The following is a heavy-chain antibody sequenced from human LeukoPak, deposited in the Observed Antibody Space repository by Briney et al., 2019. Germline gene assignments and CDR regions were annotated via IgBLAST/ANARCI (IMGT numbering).Heavy chain of an antibody. V-gene: IGHV4-34*01. J-gene: IGHJ4*02. CDR2: INHSGST. Sequence: SETLSLTCAVYGGSFSGYYWSWIRQPPGKGLEWIGEINHSGSTNYNPSLKSRVTISVDTSKNQFSLKLSSVTAADTAVYYCARRVRTGDPIYYFDYWGQGTLVTVSS. D-gene: IGHD7-27*01. CDR3: ARRVRTGDPIYYFDY. CDR1: GGSFSGYY.